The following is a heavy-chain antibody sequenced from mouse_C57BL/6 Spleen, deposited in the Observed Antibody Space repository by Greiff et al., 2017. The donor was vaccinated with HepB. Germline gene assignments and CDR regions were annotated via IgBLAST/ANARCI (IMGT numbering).Heavy chain of an antibody. Sequence: EVKLVESGGGLVKPGGSLKLSCAASGFTFSSYAMSWVRQTPEKRLEWVATISDGGSYTYYPDNVKGRFTISRDNAKNNLYLQMSHLKSEDTAMYYCARDRGAQASYYFDYWGQGTTLTVSS. CDR3: ARDRGAQASYYFDY. J-gene: IGHJ2*01. CDR2: ISDGGSYT. V-gene: IGHV5-4*01. CDR1: GFTFSSYA. D-gene: IGHD3-2*02.